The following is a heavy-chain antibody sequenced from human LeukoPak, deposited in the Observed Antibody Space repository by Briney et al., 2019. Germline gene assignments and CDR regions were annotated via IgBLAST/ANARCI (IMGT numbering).Heavy chain of an antibody. CDR1: GFTFSNYY. CDR2: IRQDGSDK. Sequence: GRSLRLSCAASGFTFSNYYMSWVRQAPGKGLEWVANIRQDGSDKYYVDSVKGRFTISRDNARNSLYLQMNSLRVEDTAVYYCARDVREYCSTSSCPPYYSDYWGQGTLVTVSS. D-gene: IGHD2-2*01. CDR3: ARDVREYCSTSSCPPYYSDY. V-gene: IGHV3-7*01. J-gene: IGHJ4*02.